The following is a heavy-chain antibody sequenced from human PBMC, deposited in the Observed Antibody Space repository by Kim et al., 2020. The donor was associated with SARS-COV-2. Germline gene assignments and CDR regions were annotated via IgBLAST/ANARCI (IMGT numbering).Heavy chain of an antibody. J-gene: IGHJ4*02. CDR3: ARGGGEDIVVVPAAMRPDMDY. CDR2: INHSGST. V-gene: IGHV4-34*01. D-gene: IGHD2-2*01. CDR1: GGSFSGYY. Sequence: SETLSLTCAVYGGSFSGYYWSWIRQPPGKGLEWIGEINHSGSTNYNPSLKSRVTISVDTSKNQFSLKLSSVTAADTAVYYCARGGGEDIVVVPAAMRPDMDYWGQGTLVTVSS.